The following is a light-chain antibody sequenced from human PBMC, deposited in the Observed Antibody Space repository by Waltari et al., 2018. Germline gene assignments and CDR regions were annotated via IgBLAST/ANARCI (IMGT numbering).Light chain of an antibody. J-gene: IGLJ2*01. CDR2: SHV. CDR3: AAWDDSLKVVL. Sequence: QSMLTQPPSASGSPGPRVSISCSGGSSNIGSNALNWYKQPPGTAPKLLMYSHVIRPSGVPDRFSGSRSGTSGSLAISGLQSEDEADYYCAAWDDSLKVVLFGGGTKLTVL. V-gene: IGLV1-44*01. CDR1: SSNIGSNA.